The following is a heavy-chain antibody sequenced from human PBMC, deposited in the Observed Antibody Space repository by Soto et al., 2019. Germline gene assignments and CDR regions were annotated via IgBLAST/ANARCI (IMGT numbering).Heavy chain of an antibody. V-gene: IGHV1-46*03. J-gene: IGHJ6*01. CDR2: INPSGGDT. CDR1: GDTFSRHY. D-gene: IGHD3-3*01. Sequence: QVQLVQHGAEMMKPGASMKVSCKASGDTFSRHYVHWVRQAPGQGLEWMGRINPSGGDTTSAPEIQGALTMARDTSTNTVFMDLSSVRSDDTAVYYCATRVNGDFDVWGQGTTVVVS. CDR3: ATRVNGDFDV.